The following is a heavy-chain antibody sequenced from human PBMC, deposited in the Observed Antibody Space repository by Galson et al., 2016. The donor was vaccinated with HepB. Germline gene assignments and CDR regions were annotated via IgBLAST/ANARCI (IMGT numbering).Heavy chain of an antibody. Sequence: SVKVSCKASGYTFTSYYIYWVRQAPGQGLEWMGMINPRGGSTTYAQRFQGRVTVTRDTSTSTVYMELSSLRSEDTAVYYCAAYGASIAATGTGDWYGMDVWGQGTTVTVSS. D-gene: IGHD6-13*01. CDR1: GYTFTSYY. CDR2: INPRGGST. J-gene: IGHJ6*02. CDR3: AAYGASIAATGTGDWYGMDV. V-gene: IGHV1-46*01.